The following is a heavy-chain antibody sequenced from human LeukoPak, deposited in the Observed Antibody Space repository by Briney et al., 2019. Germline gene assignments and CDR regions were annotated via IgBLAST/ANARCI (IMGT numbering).Heavy chain of an antibody. J-gene: IGHJ4*02. CDR3: ARGTYDILTGYLGVYFDY. V-gene: IGHV1-8*01. CDR1: GYTSTSYD. CDR2: MNPNSGNT. D-gene: IGHD3-9*01. Sequence: GASVKVSCKASGYTSTSYDINWVRQATGQGLEWMGWMNPNSGNTGYAQKFQGRVTMTRNTSISTAYMELSSLRSEDTAVYYCARGTYDILTGYLGVYFDYWGQGTLVTVSS.